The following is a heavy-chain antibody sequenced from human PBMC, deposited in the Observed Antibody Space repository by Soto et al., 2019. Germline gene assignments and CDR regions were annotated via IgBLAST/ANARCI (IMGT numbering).Heavy chain of an antibody. CDR1: GFTFSSYG. Sequence: GGSLRLSCAASGFTFSSYGMHWVRQAPGKGLEWVAVISYDGSNKYYADSVKGRFTISRDNSKNTLYLQMNSLRAEDTAVYYCAKDLSGIAVASITFDYWGQGTLVTVSS. J-gene: IGHJ4*02. D-gene: IGHD6-19*01. V-gene: IGHV3-30*18. CDR3: AKDLSGIAVASITFDY. CDR2: ISYDGSNK.